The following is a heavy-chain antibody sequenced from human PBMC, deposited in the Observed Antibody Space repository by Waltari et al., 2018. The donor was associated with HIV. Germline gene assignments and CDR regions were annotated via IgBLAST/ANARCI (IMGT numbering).Heavy chain of an antibody. CDR3: ARTAIVVVPAATSNGMDV. V-gene: IGHV4-31*03. J-gene: IGHJ6*02. D-gene: IGHD2-2*01. CDR1: GGSISSGGYY. Sequence: QVQLQESGPGLVKPSQTLSLTCTVSGGSISSGGYYWSWIRQHPGKGLEWIGYIYYSGSTYYNPSLKSRVTISVDTSKNQFSLKLSSVTAADTAVYYCARTAIVVVPAATSNGMDVWGQGTTVTVSS. CDR2: IYYSGST.